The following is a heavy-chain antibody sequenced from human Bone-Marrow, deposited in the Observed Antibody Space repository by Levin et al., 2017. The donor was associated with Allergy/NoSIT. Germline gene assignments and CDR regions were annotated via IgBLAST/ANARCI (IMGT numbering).Heavy chain of an antibody. CDR1: GFTFSSYA. CDR3: AKEGLAVAGYYFDS. Sequence: LSLTCAASGFTFSSYAMSWVRQAPGKGLEWVSSISGSGTITHYAESVKGRFPISRDISKNMLHLQMNSLRAEDTAIYFCAKEGLAVAGYYFDSWGQGTLVTVSS. V-gene: IGHV3-23*01. D-gene: IGHD6-19*01. J-gene: IGHJ4*02. CDR2: ISGSGTIT.